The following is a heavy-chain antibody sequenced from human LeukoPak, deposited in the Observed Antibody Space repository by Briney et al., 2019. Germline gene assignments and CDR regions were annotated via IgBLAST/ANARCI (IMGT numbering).Heavy chain of an antibody. CDR2: IYTSGST. J-gene: IGHJ6*03. Sequence: SETLSLTCTVSGGSISSGSYYWSWIRQPAGKGLEWIGRIYTSGSTYYNPSLKSRVTISVDTSKNQFSLKLSSVTAADTAVYYCARVRALYYYYYYMDVWGKGTTVTVPS. CDR3: ARVRALYYYYYYMDV. CDR1: GGSISSGSYY. V-gene: IGHV4-61*02.